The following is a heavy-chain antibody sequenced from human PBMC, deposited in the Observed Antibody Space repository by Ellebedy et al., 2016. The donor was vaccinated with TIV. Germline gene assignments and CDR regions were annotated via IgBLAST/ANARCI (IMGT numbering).Heavy chain of an antibody. Sequence: PGGSLRLSCAVSGLTFSSHGMSWVRQAPGKGLEWVSGLTASGDSTYYADSVKGRFTISRDNSKNTLYLQMNSLRVEDTAVYYGVGTGWRVGTIVPFPYWGQGSLVTVSS. D-gene: IGHD1-1*01. CDR3: VGTGWRVGTIVPFPY. CDR1: GLTFSSHG. J-gene: IGHJ4*02. CDR2: LTASGDST. V-gene: IGHV3-23*01.